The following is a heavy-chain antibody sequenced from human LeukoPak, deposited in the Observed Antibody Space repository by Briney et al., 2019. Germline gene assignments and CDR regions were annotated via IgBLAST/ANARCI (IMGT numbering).Heavy chain of an antibody. D-gene: IGHD3-9*01. CDR1: GFTFSSYW. V-gene: IGHV3-7*03. CDR3: AKDRASGLRYFDWLVDY. J-gene: IGHJ4*02. CDR2: IKQDGSEK. Sequence: GGSLRLSCAASGFTFSSYWMSWVRQAPGKGLEWVANIKQDGSEKYYVDSVKGRFTISRDNAKNSLYLQMNSLRAEDTAVYYCAKDRASGLRYFDWLVDYWGQGTLVTVSS.